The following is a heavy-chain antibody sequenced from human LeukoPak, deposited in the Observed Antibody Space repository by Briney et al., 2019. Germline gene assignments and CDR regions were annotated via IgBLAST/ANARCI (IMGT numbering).Heavy chain of an antibody. CDR2: IYTSGST. V-gene: IGHV4-4*07. Sequence: PSETLSLTCTVSGGSISSYYWSWIRQPAGKGLEWIGRIYTSGSTNYNPSLKSRVTMSVDTSKNQFSLKLSSVTAADTAVYYCARSPATEWLGAPAPPRYFATWAQETLSPSPQ. D-gene: IGHD3-3*01. CDR1: GGSISSYY. J-gene: IGHJ4*02. CDR3: ARSPATEWLGAPAPPRYFAT.